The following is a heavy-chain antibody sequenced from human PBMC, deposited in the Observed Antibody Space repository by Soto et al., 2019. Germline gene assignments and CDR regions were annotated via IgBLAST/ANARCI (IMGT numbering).Heavy chain of an antibody. CDR1: GFTFTNAW. CDR2: IKTTTEGETT. J-gene: IGHJ6*02. V-gene: IGHV3-15*07. Sequence: QLVESGGDFVKPGGSLRLSCAASGFTFTNAWMNWVRQAPGKGLEWAGRIKTTTEGETTHYAEPVKGRVTISRGDSKKTLYRTMHSLRPEDTAVYYCTRDRVLETPAWAWGPKKKAFYYGMGVWGQGTTVTVSS. CDR3: TRDRVLETPAWAWGPKKKAFYYGMGV. D-gene: IGHD1-26*01.